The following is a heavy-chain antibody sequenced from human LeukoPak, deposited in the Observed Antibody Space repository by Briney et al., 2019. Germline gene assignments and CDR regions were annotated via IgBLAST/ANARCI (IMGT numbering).Heavy chain of an antibody. CDR3: ARGAGCSGGSCEVYYVDV. Sequence: SETLSLTCTVSGGSISSYYWSWIRQPPGKGLEWIGYIYYSGSTNYNPSLKSRVTISVDTSKNQFSLKLSSVTAADTAVYYCARGAGCSGGSCEVYYVDVWGKGTTVTVSS. CDR1: GGSISSYY. D-gene: IGHD2-15*01. V-gene: IGHV4-59*01. CDR2: IYYSGST. J-gene: IGHJ6*03.